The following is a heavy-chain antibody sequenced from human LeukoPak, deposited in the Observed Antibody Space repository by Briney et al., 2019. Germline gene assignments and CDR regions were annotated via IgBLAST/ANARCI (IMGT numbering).Heavy chain of an antibody. CDR3: ARRGYTYGYPDY. D-gene: IGHD5-18*01. CDR1: GYTFNSYY. V-gene: IGHV1-46*02. J-gene: IGHJ4*02. CDR2: VNPSGGST. Sequence: ASVKVSCKASGYTFNSYYMHWVRQAPGQGLEWMGIVNPSGGSTSYAQKFQGRVTMTRDTSTSTVYMELSSLRSEDTAVYYCARRGYTYGYPDYWGQGTLVTVSS.